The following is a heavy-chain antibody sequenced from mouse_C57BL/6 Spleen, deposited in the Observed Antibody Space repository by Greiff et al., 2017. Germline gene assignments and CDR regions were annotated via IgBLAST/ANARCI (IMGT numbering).Heavy chain of an antibody. D-gene: IGHD1-1*01. J-gene: IGHJ4*01. CDR2: IDPSDSYT. CDR1: GYTFTSYW. CDR3: AIITTVVANAMDY. V-gene: IGHV1-50*01. Sequence: QVQLQQPGAELVKPGASVKLSCKASGYTFTSYWMQWVKQRPGQGLEWIGEIDPSDSYTNYNQKFKGKATLTVDTSSSTAYMQLSSLTSEYSAVYYCAIITTVVANAMDYWGQGTSVTVSS.